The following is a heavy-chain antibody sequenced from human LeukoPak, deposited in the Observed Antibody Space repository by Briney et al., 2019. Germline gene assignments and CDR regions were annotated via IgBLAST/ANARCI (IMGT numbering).Heavy chain of an antibody. CDR3: ARHRVRLWQNELDY. V-gene: IGHV5-51*01. J-gene: IGHJ4*02. CDR2: IYPDDSDI. Sequence: RGESLKISCKASGYSFTTYWIGWVRQMPGKGLEWMGIIYPDDSDIKYSPSFQGQVTISVDRSINTAYLQWGSLKAADTAIYYCARHRVRLWQNELDYWGQGTLVTVSS. D-gene: IGHD5-18*01. CDR1: GYSFTTYW.